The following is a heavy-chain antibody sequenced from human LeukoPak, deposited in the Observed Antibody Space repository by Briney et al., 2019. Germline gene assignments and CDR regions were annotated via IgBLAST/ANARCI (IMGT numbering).Heavy chain of an antibody. D-gene: IGHD5-18*01. J-gene: IGHJ4*02. CDR3: ARDVDTGLVTPPLDY. V-gene: IGHV3-48*02. CDR1: GFTFSDYN. Sequence: GGSLRLSCTPSGFTFSDYNMNWVRQAPGKGLEWISYISSRSSTIYYADSVKGRFTISRDNAQHSLHLQMNSLRDEDTAVYYCARDVDTGLVTPPLDYWGQGTLVTVSS. CDR2: ISSRSSTI.